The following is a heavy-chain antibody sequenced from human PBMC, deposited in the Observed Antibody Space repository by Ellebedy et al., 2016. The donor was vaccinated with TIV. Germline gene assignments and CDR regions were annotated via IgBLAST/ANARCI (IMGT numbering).Heavy chain of an antibody. CDR3: ASDLESMTAKSLG. V-gene: IGHV3-53*01. D-gene: IGHD2-21*02. Sequence: GESLKISCAVSGFTVSDKYMSWVRQAPGKGLEWVSVLYSGGSTYYADSVKGRFTISRDNSKNTLYLQMNSLRAEDTAIYYCASDLESMTAKSLGWGQGTLVTVSS. CDR2: LYSGGST. J-gene: IGHJ4*02. CDR1: GFTVSDKY.